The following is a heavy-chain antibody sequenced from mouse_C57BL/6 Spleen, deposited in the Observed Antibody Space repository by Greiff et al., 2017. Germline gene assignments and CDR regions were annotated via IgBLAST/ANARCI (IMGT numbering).Heavy chain of an antibody. Sequence: DVQLQESGGGLVQPGGSMKLSCVASGFTFSNYWMNWVRQSPEKGLEWVAQIRLKSDNYATHYAESVKGRFTISRDDSKSSVYLQMNNLRAEDTGIYYCTGYGNYFDVWGTGTTVTVSS. D-gene: IGHD2-10*02. V-gene: IGHV6-3*01. J-gene: IGHJ1*03. CDR2: IRLKSDNYAT. CDR1: GFTFSNYW. CDR3: TGYGNYFDV.